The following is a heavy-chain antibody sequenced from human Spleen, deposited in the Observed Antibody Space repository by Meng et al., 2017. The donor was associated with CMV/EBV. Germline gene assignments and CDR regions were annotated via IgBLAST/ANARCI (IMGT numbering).Heavy chain of an antibody. Sequence: ASVKVSCKASGYTFTHHDITWVRQAPGQGLEWMGWISGDNGNTNYAQKLQDRVTVTTDTSTTTAYMELRSLRSDDTAVYYCARGIYRETYRDAFDIWGQGTMVTVSS. V-gene: IGHV1-18*01. J-gene: IGHJ3*02. CDR2: ISGDNGNT. D-gene: IGHD2/OR15-2a*01. CDR3: ARGIYRETYRDAFDI. CDR1: GYTFTHHD.